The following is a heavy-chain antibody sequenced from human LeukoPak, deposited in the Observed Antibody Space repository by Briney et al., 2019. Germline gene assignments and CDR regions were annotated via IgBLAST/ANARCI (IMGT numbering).Heavy chain of an antibody. J-gene: IGHJ4*02. CDR2: INSDGSST. D-gene: IGHD1-26*01. CDR3: ARVSGSYGIDY. CDR1: GFTFSSYW. V-gene: IGHV3-74*01. Sequence: GGSLRLSCAASGFTFSSYWMHWVRQAPGKGLVWVSRINSDGSSTSYADSVKGRLTISRDNAKNTLYLQMNSLRAEDTAVYYCARVSGSYGIDYWGQGTLVTVSS.